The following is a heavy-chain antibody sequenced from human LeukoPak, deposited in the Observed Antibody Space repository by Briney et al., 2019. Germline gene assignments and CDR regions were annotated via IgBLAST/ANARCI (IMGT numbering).Heavy chain of an antibody. CDR1: GFTFTTYG. Sequence: GGSLRLSCAASGFTFTTYGVHWVRQAPGKGLEWVAVISYDESHKYYADSVKGRFTISRDNSKNSLYLQMNSLRAEDTAVYYCARDEVWGQGTLVTVSS. CDR2: ISYDESHK. J-gene: IGHJ4*02. CDR3: ARDEV. V-gene: IGHV3-30*03.